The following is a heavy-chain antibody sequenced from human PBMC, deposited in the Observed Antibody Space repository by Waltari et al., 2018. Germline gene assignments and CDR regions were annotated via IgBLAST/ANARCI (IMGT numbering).Heavy chain of an antibody. D-gene: IGHD3-10*01. CDR3: ARGKSFGDGTFYFDH. J-gene: IGHJ4*02. CDR1: GDSVSSGNYY. V-gene: IGHV4-61*02. Sequence: QVQLQESGPGLLKPSQTLSLTCTVSGDSVSSGNYYWSWIRQPAGKRLACIGRVYSTGSAIYNPSRKRRAIISIDTSTNQFSLKLNSVTATDTAVYYCARGKSFGDGTFYFDHWGQGTQVTVSS. CDR2: VYSTGSA.